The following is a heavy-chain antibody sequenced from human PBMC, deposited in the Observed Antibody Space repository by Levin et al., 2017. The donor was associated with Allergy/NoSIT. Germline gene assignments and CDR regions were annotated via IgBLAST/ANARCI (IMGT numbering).Heavy chain of an antibody. CDR2: IYYTGST. D-gene: IGHD4-17*01. CDR1: GGSITTYY. Sequence: SQTLSLTCTVSGGSITTYYWSWIRPPPGKGLEWIGYIYYTGSTNYNPSLKSRVTISVDTSKNQFSLRLSSVTAADTAVYYCARGGLYGDYWGQGTLVTVSS. J-gene: IGHJ4*02. CDR3: ARGGLYGDY. V-gene: IGHV4-59*01.